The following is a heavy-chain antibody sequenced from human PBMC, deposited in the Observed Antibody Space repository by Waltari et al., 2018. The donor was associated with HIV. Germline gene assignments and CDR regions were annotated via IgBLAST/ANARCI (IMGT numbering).Heavy chain of an antibody. Sequence: QVQLQQWGAGLLKPSETLSLTCAVYGGSFSGYYWSWIRQPPGKGLGWLGEINQSGSTNYNPPLKSRVTISVDTSKNQFSLKLSSVTAADTAVYYCARGRSEYQLLYYYYYGMDVWGQGTTVTVSS. D-gene: IGHD2-2*02. CDR1: GGSFSGYY. CDR3: ARGRSEYQLLYYYYYGMDV. V-gene: IGHV4-34*01. J-gene: IGHJ6*02. CDR2: INQSGST.